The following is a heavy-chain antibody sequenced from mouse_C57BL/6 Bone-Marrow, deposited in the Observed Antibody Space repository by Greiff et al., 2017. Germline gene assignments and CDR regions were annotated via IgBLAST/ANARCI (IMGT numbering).Heavy chain of an antibody. CDR1: GYAFSSSW. Sequence: VQLQQSGPELVKPGASVKISCKASGYAFSSSWMNWVKQRPGKGLEWIGRIYPGDGDTNYNGKFKGKDTLTADKSSSTAYMQLSSLTSEDSAVYFCAGYSYYWGQGTTLTVSS. V-gene: IGHV1-82*01. CDR3: AGYSYY. D-gene: IGHD2-3*01. CDR2: IYPGDGDT. J-gene: IGHJ2*01.